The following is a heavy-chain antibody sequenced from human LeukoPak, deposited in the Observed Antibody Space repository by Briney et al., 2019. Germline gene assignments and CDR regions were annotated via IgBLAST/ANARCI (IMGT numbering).Heavy chain of an antibody. V-gene: IGHV4-39*07. CDR2: LYNTGSTDNT. CDR3: ARDFGAGRYRYGMDV. J-gene: IGHJ6*02. Sequence: PSETLSLTCSVSGDSITNYNYHWGWIRQPPGKGLEWIGRLYNTGSTDNTDGNPSLQSRVTISADTSMNQIFLRLTSVTAADTAVYYCARDFGAGRYRYGMDVWGQGTTVTVSS. D-gene: IGHD3-10*01. CDR1: GDSITNYNYH.